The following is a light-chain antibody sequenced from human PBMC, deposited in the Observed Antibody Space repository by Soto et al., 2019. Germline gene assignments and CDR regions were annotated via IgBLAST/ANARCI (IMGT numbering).Light chain of an antibody. CDR2: DVS. CDR1: SSDIGGYNS. CDR3: SSYTTTSARV. V-gene: IGLV2-14*03. Sequence: QSVLTQPASVSGSPGQSITISCTGTSSDIGGYNSVSWYQQHPGIAPQLIIYDVSYRPSGISSRFSGSKSGNTASLTISGLQAADEADYYCSSYTTTSARVFGGGTKVTVL. J-gene: IGLJ2*01.